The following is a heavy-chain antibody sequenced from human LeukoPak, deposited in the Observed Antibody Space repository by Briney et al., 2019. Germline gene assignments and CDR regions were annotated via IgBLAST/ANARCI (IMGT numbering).Heavy chain of an antibody. V-gene: IGHV1-18*01. CDR2: ISAYNGNT. CDR1: GYTFTSYG. D-gene: IGHD1-26*01. Sequence: GASVKVSCKASGYTFTSYGIGWVRQAPGQGLEWMGWISAYNGNTNYAQKLLGRVTMTTDTSTSTAYMELRSLRSDDTAVYYCARDRDGLVGATRTFDPWGQGTLVTVSS. J-gene: IGHJ5*02. CDR3: ARDRDGLVGATRTFDP.